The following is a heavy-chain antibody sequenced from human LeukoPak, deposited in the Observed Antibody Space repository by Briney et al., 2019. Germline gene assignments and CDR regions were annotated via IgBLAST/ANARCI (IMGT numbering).Heavy chain of an antibody. CDR3: ARHPLYGSGSYYKNWFDP. CDR1: GGSISSSSYY. Sequence: SETLSLTCTVSGGSISSSSYYWGWIRQPPGKGLEWIGSIYYSGSTYYNPSLKSRVTISVDTSKNQFSLKLSSVTAADTAVYYCARHPLYGSGSYYKNWFDPWGQGTLVTVSS. J-gene: IGHJ5*02. V-gene: IGHV4-39*01. D-gene: IGHD3-10*01. CDR2: IYYSGST.